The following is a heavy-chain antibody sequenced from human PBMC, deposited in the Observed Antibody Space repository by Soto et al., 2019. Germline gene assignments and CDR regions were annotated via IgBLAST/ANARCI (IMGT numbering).Heavy chain of an antibody. D-gene: IGHD2-15*01. CDR2: ISYVGSNK. CDR3: AKDRGVVVAVNYGMGV. J-gene: IGHJ6*02. V-gene: IGHV3-30*18. CDR1: GFTFSSYG. Sequence: QVQLVESGGGVVQPGRSLRLSCAASGFTFSSYGMHWVRQAPGKGLEWVAVISYVGSNKYYADSVKGRFTISRDNSKHTLYRQMNSLRAEDTAVYYCAKDRGVVVAVNYGMGVWGQGTTVTVSS.